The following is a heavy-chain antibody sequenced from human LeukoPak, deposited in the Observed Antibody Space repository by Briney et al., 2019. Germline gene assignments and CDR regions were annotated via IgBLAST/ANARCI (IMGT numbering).Heavy chain of an antibody. Sequence: GGSLRLSCAASGFTFSSYGMHWVRQAPGKGLEWVAVIWYDGSNKYYADSVKGRFTISRDNSKNTLYLQMNSLRAEDTAVYYCARDGQQLVLDYWGQGTLVTVSS. V-gene: IGHV3-33*01. J-gene: IGHJ4*02. CDR1: GFTFSSYG. CDR2: IWYDGSNK. CDR3: ARDGQQLVLDY. D-gene: IGHD6-13*01.